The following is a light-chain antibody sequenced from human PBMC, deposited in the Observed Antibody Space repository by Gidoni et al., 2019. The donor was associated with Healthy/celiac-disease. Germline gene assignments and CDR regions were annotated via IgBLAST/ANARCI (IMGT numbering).Light chain of an antibody. CDR3: QQSYSTPRT. Sequence: DIQMTQSPSSLSASVGDRVTITCRASQSISSYLNWYQQKPGKATELLIYAASSLQSGVPSRFSGSGSGTDFTLNISSLQPEDFATYYCQQSYSTPRTFGQGTKVEIK. CDR2: AAS. J-gene: IGKJ1*01. V-gene: IGKV1-39*01. CDR1: QSISSY.